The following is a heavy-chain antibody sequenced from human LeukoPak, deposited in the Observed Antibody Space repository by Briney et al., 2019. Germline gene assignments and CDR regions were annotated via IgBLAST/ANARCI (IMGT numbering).Heavy chain of an antibody. Sequence: ASVKVSCKASGYTFTSYGISWVRQAPGQGLDWMGWISAYNGNTNYAQKLQGRVTMTTDTSTSTAYMELRSLRSDDTAVYYCAQVVMEGGFDYWGQGTLVTVSS. D-gene: IGHD3-22*01. J-gene: IGHJ4*02. CDR3: AQVVMEGGFDY. CDR1: GYTFTSYG. V-gene: IGHV1-18*01. CDR2: ISAYNGNT.